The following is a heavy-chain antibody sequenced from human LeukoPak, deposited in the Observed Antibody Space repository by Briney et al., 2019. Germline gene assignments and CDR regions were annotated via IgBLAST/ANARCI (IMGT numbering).Heavy chain of an antibody. CDR2: IDSDGSIT. V-gene: IGHV3-74*01. Sequence: GGSLRLSCVASGFTFSRYWMHWVRQAPGKGLVWVSRIDSDGSITSHADSVKGRFTISRDNAKNTLYLQMNSLRAEDTAVYYCARASLYYYDYMDVWGKGTTVTVSS. CDR1: GFTFSRYW. CDR3: ARASLYYYDYMDV. J-gene: IGHJ6*03.